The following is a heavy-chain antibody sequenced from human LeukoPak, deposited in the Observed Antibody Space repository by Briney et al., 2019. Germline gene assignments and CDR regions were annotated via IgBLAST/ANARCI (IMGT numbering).Heavy chain of an antibody. D-gene: IGHD4-17*01. V-gene: IGHV3-9*03. Sequence: PGGSLRLSCAASGFTFDDYAMHWVRQAPGKGLEWVSGISWNTDSIAYADSVKGRFTISRDSAKNSLFLQMNSLRAEDMAFYYCAKSDNAYADHVGYFDYWGQGTLVTVSS. CDR1: GFTFDDYA. CDR2: ISWNTDSI. CDR3: AKSDNAYADHVGYFDY. J-gene: IGHJ4*02.